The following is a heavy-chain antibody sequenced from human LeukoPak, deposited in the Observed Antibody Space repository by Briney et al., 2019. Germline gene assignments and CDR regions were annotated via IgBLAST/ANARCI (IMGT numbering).Heavy chain of an antibody. D-gene: IGHD5-18*01. Sequence: PSETLSLTCAVYGGSFSGYYWSWIRQPPGKGLEWIGEINHSGSTNYNPSLRSRVTISVDTSKNQFSLKLSSVTAADTAVYYCARHRGYSYKYYFDYWGQGTLVTVSS. CDR3: ARHRGYSYKYYFDY. V-gene: IGHV4-34*01. J-gene: IGHJ4*02. CDR1: GGSFSGYY. CDR2: INHSGST.